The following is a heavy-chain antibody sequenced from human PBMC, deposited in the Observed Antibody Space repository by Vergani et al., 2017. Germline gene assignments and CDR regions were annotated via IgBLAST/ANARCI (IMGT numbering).Heavy chain of an antibody. CDR2: MNPNSGNT. CDR1: GYTFTSYD. CDR3: ARWVGDQADYYYYYMDV. D-gene: IGHD1-26*01. J-gene: IGHJ6*03. V-gene: IGHV1-8*01. Sequence: QVQLVQSGAEVKKPGASVKVSCKASGYTFTSYDINWVRQATGQGLEWMGWMNPNSGNTGYAQKFQGRVTMTRNTSISTAYMGLSSLRSEDTAVYYCARWVGDQADYYYYYMDVLGRGPTVTVSS.